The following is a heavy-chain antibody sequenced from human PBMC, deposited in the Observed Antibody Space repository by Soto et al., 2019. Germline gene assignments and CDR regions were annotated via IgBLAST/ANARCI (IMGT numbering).Heavy chain of an antibody. CDR2: ISSTTNYI. CDR1: GFTFTRYS. J-gene: IGHJ4*02. V-gene: IGHV3-21*01. Sequence: PGGSLRLSCAASGFTFTRYSMNWVRQAPGKGLGWVSSISSTTNYIYYADSMKGRFTVSRDNAKNSVYLEMSSLSAEDTAVYYCARESEDLTSNFDYWGQGTLVTVSS. CDR3: ARESEDLTSNFDY.